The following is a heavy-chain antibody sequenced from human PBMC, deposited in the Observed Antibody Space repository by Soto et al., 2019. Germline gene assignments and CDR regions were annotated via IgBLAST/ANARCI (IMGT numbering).Heavy chain of an antibody. CDR3: ARVAY. J-gene: IGHJ4*02. CDR2: ISTGGNII. CDR1: GLTFSDYY. V-gene: IGHV3-11*01. Sequence: GGSLRLSCEVSGLTFSDYYMSWIRQAPGKGLEWISFISTGGNIIYYADSVEGRFIISRDNAQNSLFLQMNTLRPEDSAIYYCARVAYWGPGTQVTVSS.